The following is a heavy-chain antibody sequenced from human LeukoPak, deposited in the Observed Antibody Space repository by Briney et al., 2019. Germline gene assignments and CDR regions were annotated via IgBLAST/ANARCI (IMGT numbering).Heavy chain of an antibody. J-gene: IGHJ5*02. Sequence: SETLSLTCTVSGGSISSSSYYWGWIRQPPGRGLEWIGSIYYSGSTYYNPSLKSRVTISVDTSKNQFSLRLSSVTAADTAVYYCARDPQDFWTNWFDPWGQGTLVTVSS. D-gene: IGHD3/OR15-3a*01. CDR1: GGSISSSSYY. CDR3: ARDPQDFWTNWFDP. CDR2: IYYSGST. V-gene: IGHV4-39*07.